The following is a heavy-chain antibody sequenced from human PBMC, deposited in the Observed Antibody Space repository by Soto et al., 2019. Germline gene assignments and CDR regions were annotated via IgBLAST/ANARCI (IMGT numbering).Heavy chain of an antibody. CDR1: GYTFTSYG. V-gene: IGHV1-18*01. D-gene: IGHD2-2*01. CDR3: ARDHCSSTSCYVMLSSIWFDP. Sequence: GASVKVSCKASGYTFTSYGISWVRQAPGQGLEWMGWISAYNGNTNYAQKLQGRVTMTTDTSTSTAYMELRSLRSDDTAVYYCARDHCSSTSCYVMLSSIWFDPWGQGTLVTVSS. CDR2: ISAYNGNT. J-gene: IGHJ5*02.